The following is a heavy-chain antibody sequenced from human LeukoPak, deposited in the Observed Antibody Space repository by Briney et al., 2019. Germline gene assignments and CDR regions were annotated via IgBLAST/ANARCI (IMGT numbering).Heavy chain of an antibody. V-gene: IGHV3-73*01. CDR3: TSNYDSSGQNGGDAFDI. CDR2: IRSKANSYAT. CDR1: GFTFSGSA. J-gene: IGHJ3*02. D-gene: IGHD3-22*01. Sequence: GGSLRLSCAASGFTFSGSAMHWVRQASGKGLEWVGRIRSKANSYATAYAASVKGRFTISRDDSKNTAYLQMNSLKPEDTAVYYCTSNYDSSGQNGGDAFDIRGQGTMVTVSS.